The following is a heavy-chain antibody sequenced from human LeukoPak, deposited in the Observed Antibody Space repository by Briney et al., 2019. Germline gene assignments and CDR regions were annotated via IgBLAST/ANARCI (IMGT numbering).Heavy chain of an antibody. Sequence: GGSLRLSCAASGFTFSSYAMSWVRQAPGKGLEWVSAISGSGGSTYYADSVKGRFTISRDNSKNTLYLQMNSLRAEDTAVYYCAKDQASTNTRFLEWLMIDYLGQGTLVTVSS. D-gene: IGHD3-3*01. CDR2: ISGSGGST. CDR3: AKDQASTNTRFLEWLMIDY. V-gene: IGHV3-23*01. CDR1: GFTFSSYA. J-gene: IGHJ4*02.